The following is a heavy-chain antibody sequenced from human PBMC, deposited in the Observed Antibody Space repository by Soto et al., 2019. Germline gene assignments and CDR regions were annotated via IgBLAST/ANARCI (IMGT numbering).Heavy chain of an antibody. CDR3: ARVTRTSNVGYYDILTGYYFSSEYYGMDV. CDR1: GFTFSSYG. J-gene: IGHJ6*02. V-gene: IGHV3-33*01. Sequence: PGGSLRLSCAASGFTFSSYGMHWVRQAPGKGLKWVAVIWYDGSNKYYADSVKGRFTISRDNSKNTLYLQMNSLRAEDTAVYYCARVTRTSNVGYYDILTGYYFSSEYYGMDVWGQGTTVTVSS. CDR2: IWYDGSNK. D-gene: IGHD3-9*01.